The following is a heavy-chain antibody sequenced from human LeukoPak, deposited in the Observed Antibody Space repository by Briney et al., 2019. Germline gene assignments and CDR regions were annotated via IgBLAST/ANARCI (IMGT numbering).Heavy chain of an antibody. CDR3: AWDILGEGST. Sequence: SQTLSLTCAISGDSVSRNSAAWNWITQSPSRGLEWLGRTYYRSTWGHDYALSVKSRITIAPDTSKNQFSLQLNSVTPEDTAVYYCAWDILGEGSTWGQGTLVTVSS. CDR1: GDSVSRNSAA. CDR2: TYYRSTWGH. V-gene: IGHV6-1*01. J-gene: IGHJ5*02.